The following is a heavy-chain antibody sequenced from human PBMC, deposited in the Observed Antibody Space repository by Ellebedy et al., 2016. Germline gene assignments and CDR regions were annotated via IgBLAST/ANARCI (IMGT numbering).Heavy chain of an antibody. D-gene: IGHD6-13*01. CDR2: ISSSGSTI. J-gene: IGHJ6*02. CDR3: ARARAAAGIRRVDYYYGMDV. Sequence: GGSLRLSXAASGFTFSDYYMSWIRQAPGKGLEWVSYISSSGSTIYYADSVKGRFTISRDNAKNSLYLQMNSLRAEDTAVYYCARARAAAGIRRVDYYYGMDVWGQGTTVTVSS. V-gene: IGHV3-11*01. CDR1: GFTFSDYY.